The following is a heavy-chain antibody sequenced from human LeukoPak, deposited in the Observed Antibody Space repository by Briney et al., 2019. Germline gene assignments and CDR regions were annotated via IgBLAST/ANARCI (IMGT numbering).Heavy chain of an antibody. J-gene: IGHJ4*02. CDR2: IWYDGSNK. Sequence: GRSLRLSCAASELTFSSYGMHWVRQAPGKGLEWVAVIWYDGSNKYYADSVKGRFTISRDNSKNTLYLQMNSLRAEDTAVYYCARTSYSSSSHFDYWGQGTLVTVSS. CDR3: ARTSYSSSSHFDY. V-gene: IGHV3-33*01. D-gene: IGHD6-6*01. CDR1: ELTFSSYG.